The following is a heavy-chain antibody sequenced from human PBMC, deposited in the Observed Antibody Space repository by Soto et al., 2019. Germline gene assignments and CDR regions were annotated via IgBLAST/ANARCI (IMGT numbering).Heavy chain of an antibody. D-gene: IGHD2-2*01. CDR2: ISAYNGNT. Sequence: ASVKVSCKASGYTFTSYGISWVRQAPGQGLEWMGWISAYNGNTNYAQKLQGRVTMTTDTSTSTAYMELRSLRSDDTAVYYCARESRYCSSTSCYDPPNFDYWGQGTLVTVPS. V-gene: IGHV1-18*01. J-gene: IGHJ4*02. CDR1: GYTFTSYG. CDR3: ARESRYCSSTSCYDPPNFDY.